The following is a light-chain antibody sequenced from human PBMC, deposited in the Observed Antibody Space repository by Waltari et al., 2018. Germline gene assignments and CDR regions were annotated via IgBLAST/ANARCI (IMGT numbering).Light chain of an antibody. V-gene: IGLV2-14*03. Sequence: QSALTQPASGSGSPGQTIPIPCTGNNTDLGRYYSVSWYQQHPSQAPQPIIYDVSNRPSGVSNRFSGSKSGNTASLFISGLQAEDEADYYCSAYTINITRIFGGGTKVTTL. CDR2: DVS. CDR3: SAYTINITRI. CDR1: NTDLGRYYS. J-gene: IGLJ2*01.